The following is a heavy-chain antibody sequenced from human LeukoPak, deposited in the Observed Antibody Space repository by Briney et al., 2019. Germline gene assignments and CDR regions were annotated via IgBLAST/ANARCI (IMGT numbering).Heavy chain of an antibody. D-gene: IGHD3-22*01. CDR2: INPNSGGT. Sequence: ASVKVSCKASGYTFTSYYMHWVRQAPGQGLEWMGWINPNSGGTNYAQKFQGRVTMTRDTSISTAYMELSRLRSDDTAVYYCASRGPGDSSGFDCWGQGTLVTVSS. V-gene: IGHV1-2*02. J-gene: IGHJ4*02. CDR3: ASRGPGDSSGFDC. CDR1: GYTFTSYY.